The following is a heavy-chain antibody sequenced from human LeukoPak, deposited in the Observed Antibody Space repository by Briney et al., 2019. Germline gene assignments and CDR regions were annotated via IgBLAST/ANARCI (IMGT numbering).Heavy chain of an antibody. CDR3: AKDGQWLVQIDY. V-gene: IGHV3-23*01. CDR2: ISGSGGST. J-gene: IGHJ4*02. Sequence: PGGSLRLSCAASGFTFSSYAMSWVRRAPGKGLEWVSSISGSGGSTYYADSVKGWFTISRDNSKNTLYLQMNSQRAEDTAVYYCAKDGQWLVQIDYWGQGTLVTVSS. D-gene: IGHD6-19*01. CDR1: GFTFSSYA.